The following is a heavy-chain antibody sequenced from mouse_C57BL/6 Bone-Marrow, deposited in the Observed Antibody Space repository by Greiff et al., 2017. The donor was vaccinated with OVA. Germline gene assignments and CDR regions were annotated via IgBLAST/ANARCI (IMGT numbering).Heavy chain of an antibody. D-gene: IGHD2-2*01. Sequence: EVMLVESGGGLVQPGGSLKLSCAASGFTFSDYYMYWVRQTPEKRLEWVAYISNGGGSTYYPDTVQGRFTISRDNAKNTLYRQMSRLKSEDTAMYYCARPYGYPWFAYWGQGTLVTVSA. V-gene: IGHV5-12*01. J-gene: IGHJ3*01. CDR3: ARPYGYPWFAY. CDR1: GFTFSDYY. CDR2: ISNGGGST.